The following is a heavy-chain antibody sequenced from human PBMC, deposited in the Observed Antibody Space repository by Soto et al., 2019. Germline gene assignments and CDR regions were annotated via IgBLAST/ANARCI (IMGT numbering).Heavy chain of an antibody. CDR2: IYYSGST. CDR1: GGSISSSSYY. D-gene: IGHD1-26*01. CDR3: AGTFRWGGTARHYYYGMDV. Sequence: PSETLSLTCTVSGGSISSSSYYWGWIRQPPGKGLEWIGSIYYSGSTYYNPSLKSRVTISVDTSKNQFSLKLGSVTAADPAVYYCAGTFRWGGTARHYYYGMDVWGQGTTVTVS. J-gene: IGHJ6*02. V-gene: IGHV4-39*01.